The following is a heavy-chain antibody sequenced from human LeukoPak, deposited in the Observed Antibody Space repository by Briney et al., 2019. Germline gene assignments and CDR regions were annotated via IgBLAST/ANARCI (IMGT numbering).Heavy chain of an antibody. J-gene: IGHJ6*04. CDR1: GLTFTIYA. Sequence: ASVKGCCNASGLTFTIYAISSVRQAPGQGLEWRGGIIPIFGTANYAQKFQGRVTITADKYTSTVYMELSSLRAEDTAVYYCARAGPTYYDILTGYSSRPHGYYYGMDVWGKGTMVTVSS. V-gene: IGHV1-69*06. CDR3: ARAGPTYYDILTGYSSRPHGYYYGMDV. D-gene: IGHD3-9*01. CDR2: IIPIFGTA.